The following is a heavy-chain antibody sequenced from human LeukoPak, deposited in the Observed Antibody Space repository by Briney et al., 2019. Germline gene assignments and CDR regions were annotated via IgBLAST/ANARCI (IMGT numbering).Heavy chain of an antibody. D-gene: IGHD6-6*01. CDR3: ATSPGLGYSSSLTGVDY. CDR2: MNPNSANT. J-gene: IGHJ4*02. Sequence: ASVRVSCKASGYTFTSYDINWVRQATGQGLEWMGWMNPNSANTGYAQKFQGRVTITRNTSISTAYMELNSLRAEDTAVYYCATSPGLGYSSSLTGVDYWGQGTLVTVSS. V-gene: IGHV1-8*03. CDR1: GYTFTSYD.